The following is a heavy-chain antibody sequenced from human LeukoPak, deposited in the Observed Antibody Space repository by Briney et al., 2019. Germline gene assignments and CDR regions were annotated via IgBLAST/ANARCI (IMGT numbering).Heavy chain of an antibody. CDR2: ISAYNGNT. V-gene: IGHV1-18*01. D-gene: IGHD2-2*01. CDR3: ATLPIVVVPAASKAQKNNYYYYYMDV. J-gene: IGHJ6*03. Sequence: GAVKVSCKASGDTFTSYGISWVRQAPGEGGEWRGWISAYNGNTNYAQKLQGRVTMTTDTSTSTAYMELSSLRSEDTAVYYCATLPIVVVPAASKAQKNNYYYYYMDVWGKGTTVTVSS. CDR1: GDTFTSYG.